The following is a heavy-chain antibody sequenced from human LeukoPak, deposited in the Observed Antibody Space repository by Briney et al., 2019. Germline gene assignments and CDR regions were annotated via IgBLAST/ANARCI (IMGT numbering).Heavy chain of an antibody. CDR2: ISGSGGST. J-gene: IGHJ4*02. V-gene: IGHV3-23*01. CDR3: AKAVLWFGESYFDY. CDR1: GFTFSSYA. D-gene: IGHD3-10*01. Sequence: GGSLRLSCAASGFTFSSYAMSWVRQAPGKELEWVSAISGSGGSTYYADSVKGRFTISRDNSKNTLYLQMNSLRAEDTAVYYCAKAVLWFGESYFDYWGQGTLVAVSS.